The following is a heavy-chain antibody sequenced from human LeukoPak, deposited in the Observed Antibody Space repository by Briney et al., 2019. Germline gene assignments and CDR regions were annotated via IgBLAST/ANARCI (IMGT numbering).Heavy chain of an antibody. V-gene: IGHV3-48*01. Sequence: PGGSLRLSCAATGFTFSSYHMHWVRQAPGKGLEWVSCISSSSTSIYYADSVKGRFTISRDNAENSLFLQMNNLRAEDTAVYYCAKKQDYGDNHWSFDLWGRGTLITVSS. CDR2: ISSSSTSI. J-gene: IGHJ2*01. CDR3: AKKQDYGDNHWSFDL. CDR1: GFTFSSYH. D-gene: IGHD4-17*01.